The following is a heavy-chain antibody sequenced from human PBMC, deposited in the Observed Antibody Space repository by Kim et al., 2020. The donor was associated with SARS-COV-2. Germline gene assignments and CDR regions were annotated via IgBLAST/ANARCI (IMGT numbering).Heavy chain of an antibody. J-gene: IGHJ4*02. Sequence: SETLSLTCAVYGGSFSGYYWSWIRQPPGKGLEWIGEINHSGSTNYNPSLKSRVTISVDTSKNQFSLKLSSVTAADTAVYYCARADTAMALGIDYWGQGTL. CDR2: INHSGST. CDR1: GGSFSGYY. D-gene: IGHD5-18*01. V-gene: IGHV4-34*01. CDR3: ARADTAMALGIDY.